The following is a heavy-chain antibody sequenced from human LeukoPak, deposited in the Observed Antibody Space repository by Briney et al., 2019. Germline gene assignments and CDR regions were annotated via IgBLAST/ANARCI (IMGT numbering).Heavy chain of an antibody. J-gene: IGHJ4*02. CDR3: AFIGRYCSSTSCSFDY. Sequence: GASVKVSCKASGYTFTDYYMHWVRQAPGQGLEWMGWINPNSGGTNYAQKFQGRVTMTRDTSISTAYMELSRLRSDDTAVYYCAFIGRYCSSTSCSFDYWGQGTLVTVSS. V-gene: IGHV1-2*02. CDR1: GYTFTDYY. CDR2: INPNSGGT. D-gene: IGHD2-2*01.